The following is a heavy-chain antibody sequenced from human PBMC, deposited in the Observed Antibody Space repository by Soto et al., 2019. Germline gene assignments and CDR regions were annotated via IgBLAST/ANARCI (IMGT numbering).Heavy chain of an antibody. CDR3: VREGRGSFDF. Sequence: GGSLRLSCAASGFIFTNYAMNWVRQAPGKGLEWVSVIGGRGNSAYYADSVQGWFTISRDNSKNTLSLQMSSLTADDTAIYYCVREGRGSFDFWGRGTMVTVSS. D-gene: IGHD5-12*01. V-gene: IGHV3-23*01. CDR1: GFIFTNYA. J-gene: IGHJ3*01. CDR2: IGGRGNSA.